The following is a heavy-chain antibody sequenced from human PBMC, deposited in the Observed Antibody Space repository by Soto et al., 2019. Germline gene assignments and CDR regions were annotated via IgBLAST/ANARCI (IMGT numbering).Heavy chain of an antibody. CDR3: ARDHLSDFWSVNILPSADY. J-gene: IGHJ4*02. CDR2: ISSSSSYI. Sequence: PGGPLRLSCAASGFTFSSYSMHRVRQAPGKGLEWVSSISSSSSYIYYADSVKGRFTISRDNAKNSLYLQMNSLRAEDTAVYYCARDHLSDFWSVNILPSADYWGQGTLVTVSS. D-gene: IGHD3-3*01. V-gene: IGHV3-21*01. CDR1: GFTFSSYS.